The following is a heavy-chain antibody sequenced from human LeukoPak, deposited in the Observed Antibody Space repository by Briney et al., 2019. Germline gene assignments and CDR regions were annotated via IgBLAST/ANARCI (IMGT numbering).Heavy chain of an antibody. CDR1: GFTFSSYA. CDR2: ISGSGSNT. CDR3: ARDLSGVTGYTYGRGIDY. D-gene: IGHD5-18*01. V-gene: IGHV3-23*01. J-gene: IGHJ4*02. Sequence: GGSLGLSCAASGFTFSSYAMCWVRQAPGKGLEWVSVISGSGSNTHCADSVKGRFTISRDNSKNTLYLQMNSLRAEDTAVYYCARDLSGVTGYTYGRGIDYWGQGTLVTVSS.